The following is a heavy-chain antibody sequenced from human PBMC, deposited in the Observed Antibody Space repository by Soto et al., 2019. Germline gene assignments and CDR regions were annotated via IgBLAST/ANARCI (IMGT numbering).Heavy chain of an antibody. CDR2: IYYSGTN. Sequence: SETLSLTCTVSGGSISNSDYYWGWIRQSPGKGLEWIGSIYYSGTNFYDPSLRSRLSMSVDTFKNQFSLRLNSVTAADTAVYYCARQARGTTWSDFDYWSQGTLVTVSS. J-gene: IGHJ4*02. CDR3: ARQARGTTWSDFDY. V-gene: IGHV4-39*01. D-gene: IGHD1-7*01. CDR1: GGSISNSDYY.